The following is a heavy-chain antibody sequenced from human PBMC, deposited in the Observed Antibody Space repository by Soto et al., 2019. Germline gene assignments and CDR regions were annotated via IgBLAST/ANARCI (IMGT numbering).Heavy chain of an antibody. J-gene: IGHJ3*02. CDR2: ISYDGSNK. D-gene: IGHD5-12*01. CDR3: AKSSGSGYDFLRTVDAFDI. V-gene: IGHV3-30*18. Sequence: GGSLRLSCAASEFTFSSYGMHWVRQAPGKGLEWVAVISYDGSNKYYADSVKGRFTISRDNSKNTLYLQMNSLRAEDTAVYYCAKSSGSGYDFLRTVDAFDIWGQGTMVTVSS. CDR1: EFTFSSYG.